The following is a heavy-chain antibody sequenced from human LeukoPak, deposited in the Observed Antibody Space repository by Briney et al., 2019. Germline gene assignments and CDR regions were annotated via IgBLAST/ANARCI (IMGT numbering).Heavy chain of an antibody. D-gene: IGHD3-3*01. Sequence: PSETLSLTCTVSGGSISSSTYSWGWIRQPPGKGLEWIGTIYYSGSAYYNPSLNSRVTVSVDTSKNQFSLKLSSVTAADTAVYYCARVPYDFWSGYHIGGNPYYFDYWGQGTLVTVSS. CDR3: ARVPYDFWSGYHIGGNPYYFDY. V-gene: IGHV4-39*01. CDR2: IYYSGSA. CDR1: GGSISSSTYS. J-gene: IGHJ4*02.